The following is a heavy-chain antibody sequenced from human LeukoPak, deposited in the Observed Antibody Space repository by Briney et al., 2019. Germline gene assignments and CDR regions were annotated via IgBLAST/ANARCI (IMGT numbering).Heavy chain of an antibody. J-gene: IGHJ6*03. CDR3: ASPRATYYGSGSYYNAYYYYMDV. CDR1: GGSISSSSYY. D-gene: IGHD3-10*01. Sequence: SETLSLTCTVSGGSISSSSYYWGWIRQPPGKGLEWIGSIYYSGSTYYNPSLKSRVTISVDTSKNQFSLKLSSVTAADTAVYYCASPRATYYGSGSYYNAYYYYMDVWGKGTTVTVSS. V-gene: IGHV4-39*01. CDR2: IYYSGST.